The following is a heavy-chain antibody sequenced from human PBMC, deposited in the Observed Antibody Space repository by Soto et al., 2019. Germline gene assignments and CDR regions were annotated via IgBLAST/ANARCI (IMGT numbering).Heavy chain of an antibody. V-gene: IGHV3-72*01. CDR1: GFTFSDHY. D-gene: IGHD4-17*01. CDR3: ARRSYGDLDD. J-gene: IGHJ4*02. CDR2: SRNKANSYST. Sequence: EVQLVESGGGLVQPGGSLRLSCAASGFTFSDHYMDWVRQAPGKGLEWVGRSRNKANSYSTEYAASVKGRFTISRDNSKNSLYLQMNSLKTEDTAVYYWARRSYGDLDDWGLGTLVTVSS.